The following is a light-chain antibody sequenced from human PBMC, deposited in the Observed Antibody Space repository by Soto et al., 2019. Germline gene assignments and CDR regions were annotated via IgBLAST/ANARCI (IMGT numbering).Light chain of an antibody. Sequence: QSALTQPPSASGSPGQSVTISCTGTSSDVGDNYASWYQQHLGKAPKLIIYEVSQRPSGVPDRFSGSKSGNTASLTVSGLQTEDEADYYCSAYAGSNNFVFGSGTKV. V-gene: IGLV2-8*01. CDR1: SSDVGDNY. CDR3: SAYAGSNNFV. J-gene: IGLJ1*01. CDR2: EVS.